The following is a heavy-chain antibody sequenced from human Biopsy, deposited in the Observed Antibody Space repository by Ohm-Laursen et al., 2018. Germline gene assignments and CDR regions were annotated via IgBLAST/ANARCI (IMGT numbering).Heavy chain of an antibody. V-gene: IGHV4-31*03. D-gene: IGHD4-11*01. Sequence: SQTLSLTCTVSGVSINGGRYYWNWIRHPPGKGLEWIGNIFYSANTYYNPSLKSRVTISVDTSKNQFSLKLISVTAADTAVYYCARDSGILNYSNIKYYLYYGMDVWGQGTKVTVSS. J-gene: IGHJ6*02. CDR1: GVSINGGRYY. CDR3: ARDSGILNYSNIKYYLYYGMDV. CDR2: IFYSANT.